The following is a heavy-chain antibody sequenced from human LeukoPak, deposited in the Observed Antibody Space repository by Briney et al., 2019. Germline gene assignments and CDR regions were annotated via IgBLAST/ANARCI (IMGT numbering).Heavy chain of an antibody. CDR3: ARDDMAVAGIPFDY. CDR1: GGSISSYF. CDR2: IYSSGNT. J-gene: IGHJ4*02. V-gene: IGHV4-4*07. D-gene: IGHD6-19*01. Sequence: SETLSLTCTVSGGSISSYFWSWIRQPAGKGLKWMGRIYSSGNTNNNPSLKSRVTMSIDTSKNEFSLKLSSVTAADTAVYYCARDDMAVAGIPFDYWGQGTLVTVSS.